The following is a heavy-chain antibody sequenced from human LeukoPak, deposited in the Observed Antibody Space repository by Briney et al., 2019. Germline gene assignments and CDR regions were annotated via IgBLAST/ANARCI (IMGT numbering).Heavy chain of an antibody. Sequence: PGGSLRLSCAASGFTFNSYGMFWVRQAPGKGLEWVAFIWPDGSNKLYGDFVKGRFTISRDNSKNTVYLQMNSLRAEDTAVYYCARDYCRTTSCLESWGQGTLVTVSS. V-gene: IGHV3-33*01. CDR1: GFTFNSYG. J-gene: IGHJ4*02. CDR2: IWPDGSNK. D-gene: IGHD2-2*01. CDR3: ARDYCRTTSCLES.